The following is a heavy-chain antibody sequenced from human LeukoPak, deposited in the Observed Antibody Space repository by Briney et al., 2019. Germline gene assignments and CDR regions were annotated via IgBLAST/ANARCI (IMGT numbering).Heavy chain of an antibody. J-gene: IGHJ4*02. Sequence: QAGGSLRLSCAASGFTFSNYAMSWVRQAPGKGLEWVSFISDSGGSTYYADSVKGRFTISRDNSKNTLYLQMSSLRAEDTAIYYCAKDASARPSDYWGPGTLVTVSS. CDR3: AKDASARPSDY. CDR1: GFTFSNYA. D-gene: IGHD3-3*01. V-gene: IGHV3-23*01. CDR2: ISDSGGST.